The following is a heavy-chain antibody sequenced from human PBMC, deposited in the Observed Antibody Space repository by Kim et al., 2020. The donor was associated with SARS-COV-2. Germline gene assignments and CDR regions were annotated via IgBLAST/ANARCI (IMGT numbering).Heavy chain of an antibody. CDR3: ARELGIAVAGTV. Sequence: NYDPCLKGRVTRAVDKSKIQFSLKLSSVTAADTAVYYCARELGIAVAGTVWGQGTLVTVSS. D-gene: IGHD6-19*01. J-gene: IGHJ4*02. V-gene: IGHV4-4*02.